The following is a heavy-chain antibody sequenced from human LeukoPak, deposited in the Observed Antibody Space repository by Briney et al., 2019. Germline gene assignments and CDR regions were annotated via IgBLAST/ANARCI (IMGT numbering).Heavy chain of an antibody. V-gene: IGHV4-34*01. CDR1: GVSFSGYY. CDR3: ARGLTTVTTFNWFDP. D-gene: IGHD4-17*01. J-gene: IGHJ5*02. CDR2: INHSGST. Sequence: SSETLSLTCAVYGVSFSGYYWSWIRQPPGKGLEWIGEINHSGSTNYNPSLKSRVTISIDTSKNQFSLKLSSVTAADTAVYFCARGLTTVTTFNWFDPWGRGTLVTVSS.